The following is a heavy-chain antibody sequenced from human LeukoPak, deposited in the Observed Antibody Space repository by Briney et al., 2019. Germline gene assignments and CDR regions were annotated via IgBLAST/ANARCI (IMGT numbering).Heavy chain of an antibody. D-gene: IGHD3-10*01. V-gene: IGHV2-70*11. CDR3: ARMTSGTYGKRGFDP. CDR1: GFSLSTSGMC. Sequence: ESGPALVKPTQTLTLTCTFSGFSLSTSGMCVSWIRQPPGKALEWLARIDWDDDKYYSTSLKTRLTISKDTSKNQVVLTMTNMDPVDTGTYYCARMTSGTYGKRGFDPWGQGTLVTVSP. J-gene: IGHJ5*02. CDR2: IDWDDDK.